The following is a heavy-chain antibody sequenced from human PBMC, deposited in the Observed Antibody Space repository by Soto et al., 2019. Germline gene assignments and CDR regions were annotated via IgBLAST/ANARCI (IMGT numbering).Heavy chain of an antibody. CDR1: GFIFSTYW. CDR2: INQDGSEE. J-gene: IGHJ4*02. CDR3: ARDRRDDVVAATNFDF. D-gene: IGHD2-15*01. V-gene: IGHV3-7*01. Sequence: GGSLRLSCAASGFIFSTYWMSWVRQAPGKGLEWVANINQDGSEEYYVDSVKGRFTISRDNAKNSLYLQMNSLRAEDTAVYYCARDRRDDVVAATNFDFWGQGTLVTVSS.